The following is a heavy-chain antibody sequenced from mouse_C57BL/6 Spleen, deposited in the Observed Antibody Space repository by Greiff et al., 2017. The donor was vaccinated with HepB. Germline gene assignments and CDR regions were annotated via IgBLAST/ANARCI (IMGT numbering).Heavy chain of an antibody. J-gene: IGHJ2*01. CDR1: GYTFTDYE. V-gene: IGHV1-15*01. Sequence: VQLQQSGAELVRPGASVTLSCKASGYTFTDYEMHWVKQTPVHGLEWIGAIDPETGGTAYNQKFKGKAILTADKSSSTAYMELRRLTSEDAAVYYCTTGASSGAGYWGQGTTLTVSS. CDR2: IDPETGGT. CDR3: TTGASSGAGY. D-gene: IGHD3-2*02.